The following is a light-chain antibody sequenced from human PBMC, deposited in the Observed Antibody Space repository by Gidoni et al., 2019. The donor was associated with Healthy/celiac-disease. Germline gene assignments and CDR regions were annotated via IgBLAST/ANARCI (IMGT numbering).Light chain of an antibody. J-gene: IGKJ3*01. CDR3: QQYSFT. CDR1: QSISSW. Sequence: DIQMTQSPSTLSASAGDRVTITCRASQSISSWLAWYQQKPGKAPKLLIYKASSLESGVPSRFSGSGSGTEFTLTISSLQPDDFATYYCQQYSFTFGPGTKVDIK. V-gene: IGKV1-5*03. CDR2: KAS.